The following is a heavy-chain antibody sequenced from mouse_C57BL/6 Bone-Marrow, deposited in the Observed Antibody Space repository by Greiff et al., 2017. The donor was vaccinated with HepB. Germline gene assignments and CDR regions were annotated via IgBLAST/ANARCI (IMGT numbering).Heavy chain of an antibody. CDR2: ISYDGSN. CDR1: GYSITSGYY. CDR3: ASYSNYWYFDV. Sequence: EVHLVESGPGLVKPSQSLSLTCSVTGYSITSGYYWNWIRQFPGNKLEWMGYISYDGSNNYNPSLKNRISITRDTSKNQFFLKLNSLTTEDTATYYCASYSNYWYFDVWGTGTTVTVSS. J-gene: IGHJ1*03. D-gene: IGHD2-5*01. V-gene: IGHV3-6*01.